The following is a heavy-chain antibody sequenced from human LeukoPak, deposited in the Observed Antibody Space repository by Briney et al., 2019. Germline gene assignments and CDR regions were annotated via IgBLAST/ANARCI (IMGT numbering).Heavy chain of an antibody. Sequence: KSSETLSLTCTVSGYSISSGYYWGWIRQPPGKGLEWIGRIYHSGSTYYNPSLKSRVTISVDTSKNQFSLKLSSVTAADTAVYYCARGYGDYRYYYYMDVWGKGTTVTVSS. V-gene: IGHV4-38-2*02. CDR1: GYSISSGYY. CDR3: ARGYGDYRYYYYMDV. D-gene: IGHD4-17*01. J-gene: IGHJ6*03. CDR2: IYHSGST.